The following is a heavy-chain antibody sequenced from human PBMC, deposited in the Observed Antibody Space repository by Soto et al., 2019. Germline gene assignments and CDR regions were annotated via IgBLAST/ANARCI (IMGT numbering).Heavy chain of an antibody. J-gene: IGHJ2*01. CDR3: ARVPTIRFSGYFDR. Sequence: QVQLQESGPGLVKPSETLSLTCTVSGGSISSYYWSWIRQPPGKGLEWIGYIYYSGSTNYNPSLNSRVTISVDTFKNQFSLKLSSVTAADTAVYYCARVPTIRFSGYFDRWGRGTLVTVSS. D-gene: IGHD3-3*01. CDR1: GGSISSYY. CDR2: IYYSGST. V-gene: IGHV4-59*01.